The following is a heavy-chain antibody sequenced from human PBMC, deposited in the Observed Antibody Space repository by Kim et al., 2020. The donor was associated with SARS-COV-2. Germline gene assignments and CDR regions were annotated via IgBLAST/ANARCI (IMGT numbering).Heavy chain of an antibody. J-gene: IGHJ4*02. D-gene: IGHD3-10*01. V-gene: IGHV3-30-3*01. CDR2: ISYDGSNK. CDR1: GFTFSSYA. CDR3: ASLSFGEFLFDY. Sequence: GGSLRLSCAASGFTFSSYAMHWVRQAPGKGLEWVAVISYDGSNKYYADSVKGRFTISRDNSKNTLYLQMNSLRAEDTAVYYCASLSFGEFLFDYWGQGTL.